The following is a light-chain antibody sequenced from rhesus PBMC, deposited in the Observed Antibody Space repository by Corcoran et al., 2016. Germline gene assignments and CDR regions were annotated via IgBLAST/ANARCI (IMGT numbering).Light chain of an antibody. CDR3: QHNYGTPFT. CDR1: ENVNNY. V-gene: IGKV1-74*01. Sequence: DTQMIQSPSSLSVSVGDRVTITCRTSENVNNYLNWYQQKPGKAPKLLIYKASTLQMWVPSRFSGSGSGTDYTFTISSLQSEDVATYYCQHNYGTPFTFGPGTKLDIK. J-gene: IGKJ3*01. CDR2: KAS.